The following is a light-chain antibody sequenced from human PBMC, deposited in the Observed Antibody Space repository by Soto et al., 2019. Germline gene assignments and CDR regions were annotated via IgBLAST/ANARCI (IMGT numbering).Light chain of an antibody. CDR2: GAS. V-gene: IGKV3-20*01. CDR1: QSVSSSF. J-gene: IGKJ1*01. CDR3: QQYESSVT. Sequence: EIVLTQSPGSLSLSPGEGATLSCRASQSVSSSFFAWYQQKPGQAPSLLIYGASRRATGVPDRFSGSGSGTEFTLSISRLEPEDFAVYYCQQYESSVTFGQGTKVEIQ.